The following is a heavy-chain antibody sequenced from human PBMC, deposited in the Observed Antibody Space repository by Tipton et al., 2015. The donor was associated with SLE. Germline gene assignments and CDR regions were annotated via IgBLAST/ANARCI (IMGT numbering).Heavy chain of an antibody. CDR1: GFTFSAYG. Sequence: SLRLSCAASGFTFSAYGMHWVRQAPGRGLEWVAHINQDGSEKYYVDSVKGRFTISRDNSKNTVYLQMNSLSAEDTAVYYCATTQSLLLYYFQYYNTMDVWGQGTTVTVSS. CDR2: INQDGSEK. V-gene: IGHV3-7*03. D-gene: IGHD2/OR15-2a*01. CDR3: ATTQSLLLYYFQYYNTMDV. J-gene: IGHJ6*02.